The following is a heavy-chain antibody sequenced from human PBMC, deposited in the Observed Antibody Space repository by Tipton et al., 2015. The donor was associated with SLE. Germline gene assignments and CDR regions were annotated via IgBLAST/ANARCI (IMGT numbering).Heavy chain of an antibody. CDR2: IYHSGST. CDR3: ARQSDTTMVAYFDS. J-gene: IGHJ4*02. CDR1: GYSISSGFY. V-gene: IGHV4-38-2*01. D-gene: IGHD5-18*01. Sequence: TLSLTCAVSGYSISSGFYWGWIRQPPGKGLEWIGNIYHSGSTYYNPSLRSRVTVSVDTSKNQFSLNLSSVTAADTAVYYCARQSDTTMVAYFDSWGQGTVVTVSS.